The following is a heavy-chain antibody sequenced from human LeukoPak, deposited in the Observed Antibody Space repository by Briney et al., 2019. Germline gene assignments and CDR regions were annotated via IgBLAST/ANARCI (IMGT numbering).Heavy chain of an antibody. V-gene: IGHV1-69*13. D-gene: IGHD4-17*01. J-gene: IGHJ4*02. CDR3: ARDGQDYGDYFWYFDY. Sequence: SVTVSCKASGGTFSSYAISWVRQAPGQGLEWMGGIIPIFGTANYAQRFQGRVTITADESTSTAYMELSSLRSEDTAVYYCARDGQDYGDYFWYFDYWGQGTLVTVSS. CDR2: IIPIFGTA. CDR1: GGTFSSYA.